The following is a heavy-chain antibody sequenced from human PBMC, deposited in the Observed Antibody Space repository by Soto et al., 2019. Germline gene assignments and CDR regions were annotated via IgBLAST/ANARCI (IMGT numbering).Heavy chain of an antibody. CDR2: IYYSGST. J-gene: IGHJ3*02. CDR3: ATYGDYTGGAFDI. CDR1: GGSIRSYY. V-gene: IGHV4-59*01. Sequence: PSETLALTCTVSGGSIRSYYWTLIRQPPGKGLEWIGYIYYSGSTNYNPSLKSRVTISVDTSKNQFSLKLSSVTAADTAVYYCATYGDYTGGAFDIWGQGTMVTVSS. D-gene: IGHD4-17*01.